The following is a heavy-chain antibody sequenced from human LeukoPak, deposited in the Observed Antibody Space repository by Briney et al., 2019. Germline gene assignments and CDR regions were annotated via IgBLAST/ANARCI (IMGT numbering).Heavy chain of an antibody. V-gene: IGHV4-4*02. CDR1: GVSISTNLW. CDR2: VYHNGNT. CDR3: AKEYCGGDCTDAFET. Sequence: SETLSLTCVVSGVSISTNLWWSWVRSPPAKGLEWIRVVYHNGNTAYSPSLKSRVTISVDKSKNQLSLKLTSVTAADTAVYYCAKEYCGGDCTDAFETWGQGTMVTVFS. D-gene: IGHD2-21*02. J-gene: IGHJ3*02.